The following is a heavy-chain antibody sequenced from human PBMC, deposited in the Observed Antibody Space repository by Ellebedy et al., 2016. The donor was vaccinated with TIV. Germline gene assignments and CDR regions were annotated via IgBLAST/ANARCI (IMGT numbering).Heavy chain of an antibody. D-gene: IGHD6-13*01. V-gene: IGHV1-69*06. Sequence: AASVKVSCKASGGTFSSYSMIWVRQAPGQGLEWMGGIIPIFGTPDYAQSFQGRVTITADTSTSTAYMELNSLRSEDTAVYYCARGTYSSSWYGMDFWGQGTPVTVSS. J-gene: IGHJ4*02. CDR2: IIPIFGTP. CDR1: GGTFSSYS. CDR3: ARGTYSSSWYGMDF.